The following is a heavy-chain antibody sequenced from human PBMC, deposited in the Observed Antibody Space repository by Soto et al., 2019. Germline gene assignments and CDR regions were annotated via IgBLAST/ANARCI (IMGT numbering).Heavy chain of an antibody. J-gene: IGHJ5*02. CDR2: IRSKADGGTE. D-gene: IGHD3-10*01. Sequence: EVQLVESGGGLVKPGGSLRISCVVSGLTFTNAWMNWVRQAPGKGLEWVGRIRSKADGGTEDYAAPVKGRFNISRDDSKNTLYLQMNSLKTEDTALYYCTLNLAWVGSGSFSTWGQGTLVTVSS. CDR1: GLTFTNAW. CDR3: TLNLAWVGSGSFST. V-gene: IGHV3-15*07.